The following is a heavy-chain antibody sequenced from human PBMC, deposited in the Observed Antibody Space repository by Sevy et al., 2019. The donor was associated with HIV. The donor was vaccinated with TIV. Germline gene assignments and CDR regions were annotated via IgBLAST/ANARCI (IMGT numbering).Heavy chain of an antibody. CDR1: AFTFSTYA. Sequence: GGSLRLSCAASAFTFSTYAMHWVRQAPGKGLEWVAVVSYHGGNRQYADSVKGRFTISRDNSKNTLYLQMNSLRGEDTAVYYCAKDAGGCSGGNCYWATNYYGMDVWGQGTTVTVSS. V-gene: IGHV3-30*18. J-gene: IGHJ6*02. D-gene: IGHD2-15*01. CDR3: AKDAGGCSGGNCYWATNYYGMDV. CDR2: VSYHGGNR.